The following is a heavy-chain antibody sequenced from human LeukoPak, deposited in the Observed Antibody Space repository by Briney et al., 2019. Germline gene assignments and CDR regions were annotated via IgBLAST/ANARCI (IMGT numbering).Heavy chain of an antibody. J-gene: IGHJ4*02. D-gene: IGHD6-13*01. V-gene: IGHV3-21*01. CDR1: GFTFRNYN. CDR3: ARDIEAAGLFLDY. Sequence: GGSLRLSCAASGFTFRNYNMHWVRQAPGKGLEWVSAISSGSTYVYYADSVKGRFTISRDNAKKSLYLQMNSLRAEDTAVYYCARDIEAAGLFLDYWGQGTLVTVSS. CDR2: ISSGSTYV.